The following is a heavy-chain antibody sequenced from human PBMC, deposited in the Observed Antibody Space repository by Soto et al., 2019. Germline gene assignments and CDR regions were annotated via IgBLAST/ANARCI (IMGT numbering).Heavy chain of an antibody. V-gene: IGHV4-30-2*01. Sequence: KASETLSLTCAVSGGSISSGGYSWSWIRQPPGKGLEWIGYIYHSGSTYYNPSLKSRVTISVDRSKNQFSLKLSSVTAADTAVYYCARAYSSGWLDYWGQGTLVTVSS. CDR3: ARAYSSGWLDY. CDR1: GGSISSGGYS. D-gene: IGHD6-19*01. J-gene: IGHJ4*02. CDR2: IYHSGST.